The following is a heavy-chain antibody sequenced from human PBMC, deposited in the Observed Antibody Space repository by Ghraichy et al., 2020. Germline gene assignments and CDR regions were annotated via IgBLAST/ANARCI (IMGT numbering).Heavy chain of an antibody. CDR3: ARGANGYRLNYFNP. D-gene: IGHD5-24*01. V-gene: IGHV4-39*01. CDR1: SGSISHSNFY. J-gene: IGHJ5*02. CDR2: VSHSGTT. Sequence: SQTLSLTCTVSSGSISHSNFYWGWIRQSPGKGLEWIGSVSHSGTTYSNPSLQSRVTISADSSKNQFSLSLSSVTAADTAVYYCARGANGYRLNYFNPWGQGALVSVSS.